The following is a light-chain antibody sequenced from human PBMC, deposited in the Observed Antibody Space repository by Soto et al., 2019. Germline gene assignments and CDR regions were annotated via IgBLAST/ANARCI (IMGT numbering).Light chain of an antibody. CDR2: LNSDGSH. CDR1: SGHSSYA. V-gene: IGLV4-69*01. J-gene: IGLJ3*02. Sequence: QSVLTQSPSASASLGASVKLTCTLSSGHSSYAIAWHQQQPEKGPRYLMKLNSDGSHSKGDGIPDRFSGSSAGAERYLTISSLQSEDESDCYCQTWGTGIWVFGGGTKLTVL. CDR3: QTWGTGIWV.